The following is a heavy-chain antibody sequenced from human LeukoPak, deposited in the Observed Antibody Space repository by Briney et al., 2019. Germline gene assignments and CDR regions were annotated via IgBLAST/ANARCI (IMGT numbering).Heavy chain of an antibody. CDR1: GGSISSGGYY. V-gene: IGHV4-31*03. Sequence: PSETLSLTCTVSGGSISSGGYYWSWIRQHPGKGLEWIGYIYYSGSTYYNPSLKSRVTISVDTPKNQFSLKLSSVTAADTAVYYCARDAYYDILTGSPSQYFDYWGQGTLVTVSS. CDR3: ARDAYYDILTGSPSQYFDY. CDR2: IYYSGST. J-gene: IGHJ4*02. D-gene: IGHD3-9*01.